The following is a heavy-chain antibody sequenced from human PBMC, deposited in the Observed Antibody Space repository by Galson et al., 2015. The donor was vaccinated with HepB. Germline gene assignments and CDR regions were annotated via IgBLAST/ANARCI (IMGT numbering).Heavy chain of an antibody. CDR3: ARGPRIAEYYFDY. D-gene: IGHD6-13*01. Sequence: SGYTFTSYAMHWVRQAPGQRLEWMGWINAGNGNTKYSQKFQGRVTITRDTSASTAYMELSSLRSEDTAVYYCARGPRIAEYYFDYWGQGTLVTVSS. CDR1: GYTFTSYA. J-gene: IGHJ4*02. V-gene: IGHV1-3*01. CDR2: INAGNGNT.